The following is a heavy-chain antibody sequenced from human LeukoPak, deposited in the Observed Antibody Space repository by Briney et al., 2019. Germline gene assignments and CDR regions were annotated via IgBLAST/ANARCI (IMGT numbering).Heavy chain of an antibody. J-gene: IGHJ4*02. V-gene: IGHV1-2*02. CDR2: INPNSGGT. Sequence: ASVKVSCKASGYTFTGYYMHWVRQAPGQGLEWMGWINPNSGGTNYAQKFQGRVTMTRDTSISTAYMELSRLRSEDTAVYYCARHYYDSSGYYYVFDYWGQGTLVTVSS. D-gene: IGHD3-22*01. CDR1: GYTFTGYY. CDR3: ARHYYDSSGYYYVFDY.